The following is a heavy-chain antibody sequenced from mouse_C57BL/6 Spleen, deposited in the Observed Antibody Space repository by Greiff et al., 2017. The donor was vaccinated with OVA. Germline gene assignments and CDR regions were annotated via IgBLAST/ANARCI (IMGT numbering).Heavy chain of an antibody. J-gene: IGHJ2*01. D-gene: IGHD2-5*01. CDR1: GYAFSSYW. CDR3: DKRDCNNYCFDY. CDR2: IYPGDGDT. V-gene: IGHV1-80*01. Sequence: QVQLQQSGAELVKPGASVKISCKASGYAFSSYWMNWVKQRPGKGLEWIGQIYPGDGDTNYNGKFKGKATLTADKSSSTAYMQLSSLTSEDSAVYFCDKRDCNNYCFDYWGQGTTLTVSS.